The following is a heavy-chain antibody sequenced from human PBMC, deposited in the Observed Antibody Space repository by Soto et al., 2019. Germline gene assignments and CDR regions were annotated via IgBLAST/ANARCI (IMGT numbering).Heavy chain of an antibody. CDR3: ARYTYSGGATGIDD. Sequence: QVQLVESGGGLVKPGGSLRLSCVASGFRFSDNYMSWIRQSPGKGLEWVSYISGTGSNIYYADSVKGRFTISRDNAKNSVHLQMNSLTAEDTAVYYCARYTYSGGATGIDDWGQGTLVTVSS. D-gene: IGHD5-12*01. CDR2: ISGTGSNI. V-gene: IGHV3-11*01. J-gene: IGHJ4*02. CDR1: GFRFSDNY.